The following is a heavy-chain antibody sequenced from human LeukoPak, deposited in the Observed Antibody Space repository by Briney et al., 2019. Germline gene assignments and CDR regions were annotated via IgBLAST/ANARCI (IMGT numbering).Heavy chain of an antibody. J-gene: IGHJ6*02. CDR1: GGSISSGGYY. CDR3: ARDLRYGSGSFHGMDV. Sequence: SETLSLTCTVSGGSISSGGYYWSWIRQHPGKGLERIGYIYYSGSTYYNPSLKSRVTISVDTSKNQFSLKLSSVTAADTAVYYCARDLRYGSGSFHGMDVWGQGTTVTVSS. V-gene: IGHV4-31*03. D-gene: IGHD3-10*01. CDR2: IYYSGST.